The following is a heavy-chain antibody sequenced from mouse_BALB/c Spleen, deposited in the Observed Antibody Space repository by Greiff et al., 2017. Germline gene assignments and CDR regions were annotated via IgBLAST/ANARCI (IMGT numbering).Heavy chain of an antibody. CDR2: ISYDGSN. CDR1: GYSITSGYY. Sequence: VQLQQSGPGLVKPSQSLSLTCSVTGYSITSGYYWNWIRQFPGNKLEWMGYISYDGSNNYNPSLKNRISITRDTSKNQFFLKLNSVTTEDTATYYCARGDYYGSSYSWGQGTTLTVSS. J-gene: IGHJ2*01. V-gene: IGHV3-6*02. CDR3: ARGDYYGSSYS. D-gene: IGHD1-1*01.